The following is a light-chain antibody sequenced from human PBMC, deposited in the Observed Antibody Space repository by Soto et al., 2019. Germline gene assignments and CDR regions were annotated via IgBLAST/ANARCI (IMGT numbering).Light chain of an antibody. CDR1: QTIDSW. J-gene: IGKJ1*01. Sequence: IEMTQSPSTLSASVRDRVPITGRASQTIDSWLAWYQQRPGKPPNLLIYKASTLASGVPSRFTAIGSGTEFTLTINSLQPDDVATYYCQHYTSYSETFGPGTKLDI. CDR3: QHYTSYSET. V-gene: IGKV1-5*03. CDR2: KAS.